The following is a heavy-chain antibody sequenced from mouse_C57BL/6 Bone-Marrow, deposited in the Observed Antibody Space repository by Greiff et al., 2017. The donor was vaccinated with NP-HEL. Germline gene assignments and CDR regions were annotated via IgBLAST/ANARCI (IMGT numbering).Heavy chain of an antibody. J-gene: IGHJ4*01. D-gene: IGHD2-3*01. CDR1: GFTFSDYG. V-gene: IGHV5-17*01. Sequence: EVQVVESGGGLVKPGGSLKLSCAASGFTFSDYGMHWVRQAPEKGLEWVAYISSGSSTIYYADTVKGRFTISRDNAKNTLFLQMTSLRSEDTAMYYCATGLLPSMDYWGQGTSVTVSS. CDR2: ISSGSSTI. CDR3: ATGLLPSMDY.